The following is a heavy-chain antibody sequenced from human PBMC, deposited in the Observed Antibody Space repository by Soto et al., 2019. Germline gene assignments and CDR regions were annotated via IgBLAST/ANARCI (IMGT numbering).Heavy chain of an antibody. D-gene: IGHD3-22*01. CDR2: ISWDSNDI. V-gene: IGHV3-9*01. J-gene: IGHJ4*02. Sequence: EVQLVESGGGLVQPGRSLRLSCAASGFTFDDYAMHWVRQAPGKGLEWVSGISWDSNDIGYADPVKGRFTISRDNAKNSLYLQMNSLRAEDTALYYCAKSNYDSSGYHFWFDYWGQGTLVTVSS. CDR3: AKSNYDSSGYHFWFDY. CDR1: GFTFDDYA.